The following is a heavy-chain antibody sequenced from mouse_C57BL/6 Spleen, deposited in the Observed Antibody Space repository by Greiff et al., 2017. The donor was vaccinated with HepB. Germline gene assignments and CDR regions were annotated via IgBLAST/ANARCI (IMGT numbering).Heavy chain of an antibody. D-gene: IGHD2-5*01. V-gene: IGHV5-17*01. CDR1: GFTFSDYG. CDR3: ARPGYSNPYAMEY. J-gene: IGHJ4*01. Sequence: EVKVVESGGGLVKPGGSLKLSCAASGFTFSDYGMHWVRQAPEKGLEWVAYISSGSSTIYYADTVQGRFTISRDNAKNTLFLQMTSLRSEDTALYYCARPGYSNPYAMEYWGQGTSVTVSS. CDR2: ISSGSSTI.